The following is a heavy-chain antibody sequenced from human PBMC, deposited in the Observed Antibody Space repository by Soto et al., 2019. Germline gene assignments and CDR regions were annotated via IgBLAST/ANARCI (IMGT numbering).Heavy chain of an antibody. D-gene: IGHD3-22*01. Sequence: QVHLVESGGGVVQPGRSLRLSCEASGFTFSNYGTHWVRQAPGDGLEWVAHISYDGSNEHYTDSVKGRFTISRDNSKNMVFLHMNSLRPEDTAVYHCAKDTYFRDSSGYYVFDYWGPGTQVTVSS. CDR2: ISYDGSNE. CDR3: AKDTYFRDSSGYYVFDY. J-gene: IGHJ4*02. V-gene: IGHV3-30*18. CDR1: GFTFSNYG.